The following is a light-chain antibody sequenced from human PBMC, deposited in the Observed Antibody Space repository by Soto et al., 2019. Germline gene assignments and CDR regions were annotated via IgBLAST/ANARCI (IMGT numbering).Light chain of an antibody. J-gene: IGKJ1*01. CDR2: AAS. CDR1: QSISNY. Sequence: DIQMTQSPSSLSASVGDRVNFTCRASQSISNYLNWYQQKPGKAPKLLIYAASTLQSGVPSRFSGSRSGTDFTLTISSLQPEDFATYYCQQYYSNPTFGQGTKVEVK. V-gene: IGKV1-39*01. CDR3: QQYYSNPT.